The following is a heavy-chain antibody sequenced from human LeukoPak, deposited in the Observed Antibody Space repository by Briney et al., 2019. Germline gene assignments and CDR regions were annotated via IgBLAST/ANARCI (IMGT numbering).Heavy chain of an antibody. Sequence: PSQTLPLTCTVSGGSISSGGYYWSWIRQHPGKGLEWIGYIYYSGSTYYNPSLKSRVTISVDTSKNQFSLKLSSVTAADTAVYYCASSIAAAGSLDYWGQGTLVTVSS. CDR2: IYYSGST. CDR3: ASSIAAAGSLDY. CDR1: GGSISSGGYY. J-gene: IGHJ4*02. D-gene: IGHD6-13*01. V-gene: IGHV4-31*03.